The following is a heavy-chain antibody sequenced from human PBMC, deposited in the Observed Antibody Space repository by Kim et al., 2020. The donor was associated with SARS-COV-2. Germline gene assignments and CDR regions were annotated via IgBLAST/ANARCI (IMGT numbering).Heavy chain of an antibody. V-gene: IGHV3-15*01. Sequence: AAPVKGRFTISRDDSKNTLYLQMNSLKTEDTAVYYCTTETHDYGEGLFDYWGQGTLVTVSS. CDR3: TTETHDYGEGLFDY. D-gene: IGHD4-17*01. J-gene: IGHJ4*02.